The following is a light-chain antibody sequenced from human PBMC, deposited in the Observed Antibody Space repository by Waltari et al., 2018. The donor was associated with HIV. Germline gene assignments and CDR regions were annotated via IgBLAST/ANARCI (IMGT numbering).Light chain of an antibody. J-gene: IGLJ2*01. CDR1: SSDVGRYDY. Sequence: QSTLTQPRSVSRSPGQSVTISCTGTSSDVGRYDYVSWYQQHPGKAPIPIIFDVPTRPSGVPERFSGSKSGNPASLTISGLQAGDESDFYCCSYAGGYTLVFGGGTKLTVL. CDR2: DVP. CDR3: CSYAGGYTLV. V-gene: IGLV2-11*01.